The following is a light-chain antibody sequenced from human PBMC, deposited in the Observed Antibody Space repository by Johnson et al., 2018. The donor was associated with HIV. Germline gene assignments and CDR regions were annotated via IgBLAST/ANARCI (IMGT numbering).Light chain of an antibody. CDR3: GTWDSSLSAYV. CDR1: SSNIGNNY. J-gene: IGLJ1*01. Sequence: QSALTQPPSASGTPGQRVTISCSGSSSNIGNNYVSWYQQLPGTAPKLLIYDNNKRPSGIPDRFSGSKSGTSANLGITGLQTGDEADYYCGTWDSSLSAYVFGTGTKVTVL. V-gene: IGLV1-51*01. CDR2: DNN.